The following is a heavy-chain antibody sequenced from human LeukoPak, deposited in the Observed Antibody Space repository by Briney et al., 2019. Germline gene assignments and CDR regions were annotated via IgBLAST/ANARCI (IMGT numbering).Heavy chain of an antibody. Sequence: GGSLRLSCAASGLTFNTDAISSVRQAPGKGLGGGSGISGSGGVTDYADSVKGRFTISRDNSKNTPYLQMNSLRAEDTAVYYCAKDRITMVQGVLDYWGQGTLVTVPS. CDR3: AKDRITMVQGVLDY. D-gene: IGHD3-10*01. CDR2: ISGSGGVT. CDR1: GLTFNTDA. J-gene: IGHJ4*02. V-gene: IGHV3-23*01.